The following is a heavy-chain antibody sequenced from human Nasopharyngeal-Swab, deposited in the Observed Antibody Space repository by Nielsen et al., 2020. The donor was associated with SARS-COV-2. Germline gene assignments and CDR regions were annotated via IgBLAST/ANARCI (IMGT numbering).Heavy chain of an antibody. CDR2: ISGSGGST. CDR3: APTVTTRYFDY. Sequence: GESLKISCAASGFTFSSYAMSWVRQAPEKGLEWVSAISGSGGSTYYADSVKGRFTISRDNSKNTLYLQMNSLRAEDTAVYYCAPTVTTRYFDYWGQGTLVTVSS. V-gene: IGHV3-23*01. CDR1: GFTFSSYA. J-gene: IGHJ4*02. D-gene: IGHD4-17*01.